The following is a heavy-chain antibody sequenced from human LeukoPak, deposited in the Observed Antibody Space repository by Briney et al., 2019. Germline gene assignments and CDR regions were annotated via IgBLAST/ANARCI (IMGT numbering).Heavy chain of an antibody. V-gene: IGHV4-39*01. CDR2: LYFTGST. CDR1: GDSFNSRNYY. J-gene: IGHJ4*02. Sequence: TSETLPLTCTVSGDSFNSRNYYWGWIRQPPGKGLEWIGSLYFTGSTYYNPSLKSRVTISLETAKNQFSLKMISVTGADTAVYYCARSLQDIWSGYEAPRRPFDQWGRGTLVTVTS. D-gene: IGHD6-25*01. CDR3: ARSLQDIWSGYEAPRRPFDQ.